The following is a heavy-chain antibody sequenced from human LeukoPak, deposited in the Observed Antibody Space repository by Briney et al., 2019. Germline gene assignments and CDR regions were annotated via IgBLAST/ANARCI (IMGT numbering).Heavy chain of an antibody. D-gene: IGHD3-22*01. CDR3: ARSGYFAEYFQY. J-gene: IGHJ1*01. Sequence: PSQTLSLTCTVSGGSISSSSYYWGWIRQPPGKGLEWIGSIYYSGSTYYNPSLKSRVTISVDTSKNQFSLQLNSVTPEDTAVYYCARSGYFAEYFQYWGQGTLVTVSS. V-gene: IGHV4-39*01. CDR1: GGSISSSSYY. CDR2: IYYSGST.